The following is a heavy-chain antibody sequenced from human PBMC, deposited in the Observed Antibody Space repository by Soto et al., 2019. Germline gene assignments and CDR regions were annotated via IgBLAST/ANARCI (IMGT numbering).Heavy chain of an antibody. CDR3: ARVPFSSFGVADPPVGWFDP. CDR2: IFYTGST. D-gene: IGHD3-3*01. Sequence: QVHLQESGPGLVKPSQTLSLTCTVSGGFVNSVNNYWSWIRQPPGKGLEWLGYIFYTGSTYYNPSPRKWISLSQSPAKNRFSLKLTSVTAADTAVYYCARVPFSSFGVADPPVGWFDPWGQGTLVAVSS. J-gene: IGHJ5*02. CDR1: GGFVNSVNNY. V-gene: IGHV4-30-4*01.